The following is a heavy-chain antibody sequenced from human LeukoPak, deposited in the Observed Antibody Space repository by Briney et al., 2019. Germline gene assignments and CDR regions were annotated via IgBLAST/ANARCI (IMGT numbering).Heavy chain of an antibody. CDR3: ARDPGYCSSTSCYTRGYYYYYFMDV. J-gene: IGHJ6*03. D-gene: IGHD2-2*02. CDR1: GYTFTGYY. Sequence: ASVKVSCKASGYTFTGYYMHWVLQAPGQGLEWMGRINPNSGGTNYAQKFQRRVTITADESTSTAYMELSSLRSEDTAVYYCARDPGYCSSTSCYTRGYYYYYFMDVWGKGTTVTVSS. V-gene: IGHV1-2*06. CDR2: INPNSGGT.